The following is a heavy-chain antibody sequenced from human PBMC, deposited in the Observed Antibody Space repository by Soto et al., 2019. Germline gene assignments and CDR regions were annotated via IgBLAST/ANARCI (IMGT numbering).Heavy chain of an antibody. CDR2: ISAYNGNT. CDR1: GYTFTSYG. J-gene: IGHJ6*02. CDR3: ARGITFVAAAGTSDYYYYYYGMDV. V-gene: IGHV1-18*01. Sequence: ASVKVSCKASGYTFTSYGISWVRQAPRQGLEWMGWISAYNGNTNYAQKLQGRVTMTTDTSTSTAYMELRSLRSDDTAVYYCARGITFVAAAGTSDYYYYYYGMDVWGQGTTVTVSS. D-gene: IGHD6-13*01.